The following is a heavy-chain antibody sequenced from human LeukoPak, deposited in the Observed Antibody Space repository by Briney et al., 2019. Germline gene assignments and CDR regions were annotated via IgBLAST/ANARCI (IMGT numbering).Heavy chain of an antibody. Sequence: GGSLRLSCAVYGFTFSSYAMSWVRQAPGKGLEWVSTITGTGGSTYYADSVKGRFTISRDNSKNTVSLQMNSLRAEDTAVYYCAREDVVPAAMMDYWGQGSQVTVSS. J-gene: IGHJ4*02. CDR1: GFTFSSYA. D-gene: IGHD2-2*01. CDR2: ITGTGGST. V-gene: IGHV3-23*01. CDR3: AREDVVPAAMMDY.